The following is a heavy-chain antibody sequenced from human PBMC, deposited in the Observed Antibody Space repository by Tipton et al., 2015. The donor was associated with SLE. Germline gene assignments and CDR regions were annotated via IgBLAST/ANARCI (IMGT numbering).Heavy chain of an antibody. CDR2: TYYRPQWYN. CDR1: GDSVFSDSAA. J-gene: IGHJ4*02. Sequence: GLVKPSQTLSLTCAISGDSVFSDSAAWNWIRQSPSRGLEWLGRTYYRPQWYNEYAVSVESRITINPDTSSNQFSLQLNSVTPEDTAVYYCARGQCGGDCYDYWGQGTQVTVSS. CDR3: ARGQCGGDCYDY. D-gene: IGHD2-21*01. V-gene: IGHV6-1*01.